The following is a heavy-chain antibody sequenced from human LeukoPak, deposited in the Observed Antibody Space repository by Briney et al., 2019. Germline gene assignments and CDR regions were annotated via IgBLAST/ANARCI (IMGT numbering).Heavy chain of an antibody. D-gene: IGHD3-10*01. V-gene: IGHV1-8*01. CDR1: GFTFTNYG. CDR2: MNPNNGNT. Sequence: ASVKVSCKASGFTFTNYGINWVRQASGQGLEWMGWMNPNNGNTGYAQKFQGRVTMTRDTSISTAYMELRDLRSEDTAVYYCVRDGEGVAISVNYWFDPWGQGTLVTVSS. J-gene: IGHJ5*02. CDR3: VRDGEGVAISVNYWFDP.